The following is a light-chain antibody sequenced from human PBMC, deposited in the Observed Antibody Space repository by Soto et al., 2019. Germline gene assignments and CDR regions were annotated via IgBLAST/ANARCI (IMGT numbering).Light chain of an antibody. J-gene: IGKJ5*01. V-gene: IGKV1-33*01. CDR2: DAS. CDR3: QQYENLPT. Sequence: DIQMTQSPSSLSASVGDRVNTTCQASQNINNYLNWYQQKPGRAPKLLIYDASNLEAGVPSRFRRSGSGTDFTFSISRLQPEEIATDYCQQYENLPTVGPGTRLEIK. CDR1: QNINNY.